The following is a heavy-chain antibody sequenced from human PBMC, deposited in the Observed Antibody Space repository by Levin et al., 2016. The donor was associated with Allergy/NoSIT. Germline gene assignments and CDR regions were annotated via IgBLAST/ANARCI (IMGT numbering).Heavy chain of an antibody. CDR3: ARGRYDFWSGYYPYYYGMDV. Sequence: WVRQAPGQGLEWMGIINPSGGSTSYAQKFQGRVTMTRDTSTSTVYMELSSLRSEDTAVYYCARGRYDFWSGYYPYYYGMDVWGQGTTVTVSS. J-gene: IGHJ6*02. V-gene: IGHV1-46*01. CDR2: INPSGGST. D-gene: IGHD3-3*01.